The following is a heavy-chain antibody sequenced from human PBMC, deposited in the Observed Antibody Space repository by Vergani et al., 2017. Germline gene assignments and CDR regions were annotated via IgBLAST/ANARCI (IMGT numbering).Heavy chain of an antibody. CDR2: IYTSGST. Sequence: QVQLQESGPGLVKPSQTLSLTCTVSGGSISSGSYYWSWIRQPAGKGLEWIGRIYTSGSTNYNPSLKSRVTISVDTSKNQFSLKLSSVTAADTAVYYCARGNYYFWSGYYFAFDIWGQGTMVTVSS. J-gene: IGHJ3*02. V-gene: IGHV4-61*02. CDR3: ARGNYYFWSGYYFAFDI. CDR1: GGSISSGSYY. D-gene: IGHD3-3*01.